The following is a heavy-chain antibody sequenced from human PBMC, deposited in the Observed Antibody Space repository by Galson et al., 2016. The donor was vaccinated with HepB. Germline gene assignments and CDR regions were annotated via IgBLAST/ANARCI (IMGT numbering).Heavy chain of an antibody. CDR1: GFAVSNNY. V-gene: IGHV3-53*01. J-gene: IGHJ6*02. CDR3: ATSPSRGV. CDR2: IYSGGSI. D-gene: IGHD2-2*01. Sequence: SLRLSCAASGFAVSNNYMRWVRQAPGKGLEGVSVIYSGGSIQYADSVKGRFTISRDNSKNTLYLQMNSLRAEDTAVYYCATSPSRGVWGQGTTVAVSS.